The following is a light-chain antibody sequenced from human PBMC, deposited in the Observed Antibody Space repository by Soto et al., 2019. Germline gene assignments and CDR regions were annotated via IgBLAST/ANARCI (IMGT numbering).Light chain of an antibody. CDR3: QQSYGSPLT. CDR2: AAS. CDR1: QSINNY. J-gene: IGKJ4*01. Sequence: DIQMTQSPSSLSASIGDRVTITCRASQSINNYLNWYQQKPGKAPKVLIFAASSLHSGVTLRFSGSRSGTDFTLTISGLPPEDYATYYCQQSYGSPLTFGGGTRVEIK. V-gene: IGKV1-39*01.